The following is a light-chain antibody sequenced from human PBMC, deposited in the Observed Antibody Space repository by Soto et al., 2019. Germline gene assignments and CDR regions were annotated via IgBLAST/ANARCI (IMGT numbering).Light chain of an antibody. CDR2: RNN. CDR3: PLWYDSLRGRL. V-gene: IGLV1-47*01. CDR1: SSNIESNF. Sequence: QSVLTQPPSASGTPGQRVTISCSGSSSNIESNFVYWYQQFPGTAPRLLIYRNNQRPSGVPDRFSASKSGTSASLAISALRSEDEADYYCPLWYDSLRGRLFGGGTKLTVL. J-gene: IGLJ2*01.